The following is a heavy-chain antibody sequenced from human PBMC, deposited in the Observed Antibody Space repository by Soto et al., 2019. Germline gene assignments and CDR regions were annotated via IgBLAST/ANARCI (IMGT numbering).Heavy chain of an antibody. CDR2: LFPSDAE. CDR1: GFSLRGDRKR. Sequence: QVTLKESGPVLVKPTETLTLTCNVSGFSLRGDRKRVTWIRQSAGKPLEWLADLFPSDAESYNRSLRRSMPVSRHPSKSLVLLSLTDLSPAGPGTYFCARCYCDTTNPCRLGRWGQGTDVSVPA. CDR3: ARCYCDTTNPCRLGR. D-gene: IGHD2-21*01. V-gene: IGHV2-26*01. J-gene: IGHJ4*02.